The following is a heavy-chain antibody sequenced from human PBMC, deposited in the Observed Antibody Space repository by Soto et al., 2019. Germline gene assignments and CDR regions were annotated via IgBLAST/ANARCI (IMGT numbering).Heavy chain of an antibody. CDR3: ARGSSSQYYYYYYMDV. Sequence: TLSLTCAVSSGSISSSNWWSWVRQPPGKGLEWIGEIYHSGSTNYNPSLKSRVTISVDKSKNQFSLKLSSVTAADTAVYYCARGSSSQYYYYYYMDVWGKGTTVTVSS. CDR1: SGSISSSNW. D-gene: IGHD6-13*01. V-gene: IGHV4-4*02. CDR2: IYHSGST. J-gene: IGHJ6*03.